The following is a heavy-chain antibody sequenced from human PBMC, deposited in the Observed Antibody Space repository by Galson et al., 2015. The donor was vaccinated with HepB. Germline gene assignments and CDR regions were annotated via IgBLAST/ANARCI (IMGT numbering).Heavy chain of an antibody. D-gene: IGHD6-13*01. J-gene: IGHJ5*02. CDR1: GFSFNTYA. Sequence: SLRLSCAASGFSFNTYAMTWVRQAPGKGLEWVSVISGGGGGRHYADSVKGRFTISRDNSKNTLFLQMNSLRVEDTAVYYCAKVNAGFSISWFVDWGQGSLVTVSS. CDR2: ISGGGGGR. V-gene: IGHV3-23*01. CDR3: AKVNAGFSISWFVD.